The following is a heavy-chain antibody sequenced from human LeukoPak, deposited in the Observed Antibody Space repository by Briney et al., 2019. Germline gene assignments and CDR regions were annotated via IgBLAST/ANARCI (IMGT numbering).Heavy chain of an antibody. J-gene: IGHJ4*02. CDR3: AKDRAYDFWSGTLNY. Sequence: GGSLRLSCAASGFTFSSYAMSWVRQAPGKGLEWVSAISGSGGSTYYADSVKGRFTISRDNSKNTLYLQMNSLRAEGTAVYYCAKDRAYDFWSGTLNYWGQGTLVTVSS. V-gene: IGHV3-23*01. CDR1: GFTFSSYA. CDR2: ISGSGGST. D-gene: IGHD3-3*01.